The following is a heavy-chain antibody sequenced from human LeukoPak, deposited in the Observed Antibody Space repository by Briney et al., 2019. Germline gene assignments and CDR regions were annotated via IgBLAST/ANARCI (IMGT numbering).Heavy chain of an antibody. J-gene: IGHJ4*02. V-gene: IGHV1-2*02. CDR1: GYTFTGYY. Sequence: GASVKVSCKASGYTFTGYYIHWVRQAPGQGLQWMGWINPGSGATKDAREFQGRVTMTRDTSINTIYMDLSSLTSDDTAVYYCARDGRFLDDSLPDHWGQGTLVIVSS. CDR2: INPGSGAT. D-gene: IGHD3-3*01. CDR3: ARDGRFLDDSLPDH.